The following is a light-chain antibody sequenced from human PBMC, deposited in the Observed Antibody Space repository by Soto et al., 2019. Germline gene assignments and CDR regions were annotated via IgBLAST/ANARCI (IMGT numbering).Light chain of an antibody. CDR1: SSDVGDSDS. CDR3: CSYAGSYTFV. V-gene: IGLV2-11*01. J-gene: IGLJ1*01. CDR2: DVS. Sequence: SALTQPRSVSGSPGQSVTISCTGTSSDVGDSDSVSWYQQHPGGAPKVMIYDVSKRPSGVPGRFSGSKSGNTASLTISGLQTEDEADYFCCSYAGSYTFVFGTGTKVTVL.